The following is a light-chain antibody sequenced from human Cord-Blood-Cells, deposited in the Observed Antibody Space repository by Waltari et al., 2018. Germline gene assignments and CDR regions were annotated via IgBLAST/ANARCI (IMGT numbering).Light chain of an antibody. CDR3: CSYAGSSTWV. Sequence: QSALTQPAYVSGSPGQSITLSRTGPRSDVGSFHLVSWYQQHPGKAPKLMIYEGSKRPSGVSNRFSGSKSGNTASLTISGLQAEDEADYYCCSYAGSSTWVFGGGTKLTVL. CDR1: RSDVGSFHL. V-gene: IGLV2-23*01. J-gene: IGLJ3*02. CDR2: EGS.